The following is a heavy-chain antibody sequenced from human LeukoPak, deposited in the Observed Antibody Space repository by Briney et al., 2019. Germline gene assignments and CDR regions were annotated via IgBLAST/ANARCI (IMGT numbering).Heavy chain of an antibody. J-gene: IGHJ4*02. D-gene: IGHD4-17*01. CDR1: GFTFSTYS. V-gene: IGHV3-21*01. CDR3: ARNDYGDYGPDY. CDR2: IDSSCGYK. Sequence: GGSLRLSCAASGFTFSTYSMNWVRQAPGKGLEWVSSIDSSCGYKFYAGSVKGRFTISRDNAMNSLYLQMNSLRAEDTAVYYCARNDYGDYGPDYWGQGTLVTVSS.